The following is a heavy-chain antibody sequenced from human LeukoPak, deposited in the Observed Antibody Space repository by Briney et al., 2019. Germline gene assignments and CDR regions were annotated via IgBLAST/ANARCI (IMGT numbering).Heavy chain of an antibody. CDR1: GFTFSSYG. CDR3: ATDRPWRGVY. D-gene: IGHD3-10*01. CDR2: IKTKTDGGTT. V-gene: IGHV3-15*01. Sequence: PGGSLRLSCAASGFTFSSYGMHWVRQAPGKGLEWVGRIKTKTDGGTTDYAAPVQGRFTISRDDSKNTLYLQMNSLKTEDTAVYYCATDRPWRGVYWGQGTLVTVSS. J-gene: IGHJ4*02.